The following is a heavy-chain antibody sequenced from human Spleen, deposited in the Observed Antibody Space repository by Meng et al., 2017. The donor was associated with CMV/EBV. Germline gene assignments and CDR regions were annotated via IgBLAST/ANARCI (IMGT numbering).Heavy chain of an antibody. CDR1: EFSFSSYA. V-gene: IGHV3-30-3*01. J-gene: IGHJ6*02. CDR2: ISYDGTNK. CDR3: VKGCSSTDCSIGDGMDV. D-gene: IGHD2-2*01. Sequence: GESLKISCAASEFSFSSYAIHWVRQAPGKGLDWVALISYDGTNKYYADSVKGRFTISRDNSKNTLYLQTSSLRVDDTAVYYCVKGCSSTDCSIGDGMDVWGQGTTVTVSS.